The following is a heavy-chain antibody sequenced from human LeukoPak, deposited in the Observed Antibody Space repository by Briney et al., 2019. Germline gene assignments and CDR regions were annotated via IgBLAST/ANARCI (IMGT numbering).Heavy chain of an antibody. CDR1: GGSISSGSYY. D-gene: IGHD2-8*01. J-gene: IGHJ6*03. CDR2: IYTSGST. V-gene: IGHV4-61*02. CDR3: ARDNEEGFAKEYYYYMDV. Sequence: SETLSLTCTVSGGSISSGSYYWSWIRQPAGKGLEWIGRIYTSGSTNYNPSLKSRVTISVDTSKNQFSLKLSSVTAADTAVYYCARDNEEGFAKEYYYYMDVWGKGTTVTISS.